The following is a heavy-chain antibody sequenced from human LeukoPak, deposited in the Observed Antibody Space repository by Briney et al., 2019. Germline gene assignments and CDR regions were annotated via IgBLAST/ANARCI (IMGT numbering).Heavy chain of an antibody. CDR2: ISGGGST. V-gene: IGHV3-53*01. CDR3: ARGGGSGSYESFDY. J-gene: IGHJ4*02. D-gene: IGHD3-10*01. CDR1: GFSVNSNY. Sequence: PGGSLRLSCAACGFSVNSNYMSWLRPARGKGLEWVSVISGGGSTYYADPVKGRFAISRDISKNTLYLQMNSLKAEDTAVYYCARGGGSGSYESFDYWGQGALVTVCS.